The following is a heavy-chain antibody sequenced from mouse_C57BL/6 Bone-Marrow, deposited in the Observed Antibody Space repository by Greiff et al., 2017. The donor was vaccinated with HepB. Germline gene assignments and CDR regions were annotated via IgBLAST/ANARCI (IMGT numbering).Heavy chain of an antibody. D-gene: IGHD2-5*01. J-gene: IGHJ4*01. CDR3: ARLYSNYDYAMDY. CDR2: INSDGGST. CDR1: EYEFPSHD. V-gene: IGHV5-2*03. Sequence: EVKVEESGGGLVQPGESLKLSCESNEYEFPSHDMSWVRKTPEKRLELVAAINSDGGSTYYPDTMERRFIISRDNTKKTLYLQMSSLRSEDTALYYCARLYSNYDYAMDYWGQGTSVTVSS.